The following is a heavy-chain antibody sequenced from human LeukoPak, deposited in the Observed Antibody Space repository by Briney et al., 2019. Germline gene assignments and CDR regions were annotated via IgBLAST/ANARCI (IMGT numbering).Heavy chain of an antibody. D-gene: IGHD2-2*01. V-gene: IGHV4-59*08. CDR2: IFSSGST. J-gene: IGHJ4*02. CDR3: ARHTMKYYFDY. Sequence: PSETLSLTCTVSGGSISSYYWSWIRQPPGKGLEWIGYIFSSGSTHYNPSLKSRVTISVDTSKNQFSLKLSSVTAADTAVYYCARHTMKYYFDYWGQGTLVTVSS. CDR1: GGSISSYY.